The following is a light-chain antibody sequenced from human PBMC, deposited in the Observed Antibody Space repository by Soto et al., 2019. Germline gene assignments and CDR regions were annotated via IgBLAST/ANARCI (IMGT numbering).Light chain of an antibody. CDR1: QGISNY. J-gene: IGKJ2*01. V-gene: IGKV1-27*01. Sequence: DIQMTQAPSSLSASVGDRVTITCLASQGISNYLAWYQQKPGKVPKLLIYAASTLQSGFPARFSGSGSGTDFTLTISSLQAEDFATYYCQKYTSAPHTFGQAKKLEIK. CDR2: AAS. CDR3: QKYTSAPHT.